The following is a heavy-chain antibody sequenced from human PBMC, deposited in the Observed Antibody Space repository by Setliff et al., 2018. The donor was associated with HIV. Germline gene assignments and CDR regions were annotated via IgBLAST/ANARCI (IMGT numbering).Heavy chain of an antibody. CDR3: ARRNVVVPAALDY. J-gene: IGHJ4*02. V-gene: IGHV4-39*07. CDR2: VYYSGPT. CDR1: GGSISSSSYY. Sequence: SETLSLTCTVSGGSISSSSYYWGWIRQPPGKGLEWIGSVYYSGPTYYNPSLESRVTISVDTSKNQFSLKLSSVTAADTAVYYCARRNVVVPAALDYWGQGTLVTVSS. D-gene: IGHD2-2*01.